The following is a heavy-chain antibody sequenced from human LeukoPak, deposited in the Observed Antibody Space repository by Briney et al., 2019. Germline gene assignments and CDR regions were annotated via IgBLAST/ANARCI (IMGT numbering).Heavy chain of an antibody. CDR2: ISGTDGRT. CDR3: AKKYGRGTTSGPATSMDV. D-gene: IGHD3-10*02. Sequence: GGSLRLSCAASGFSFSSYAMNWVRQAPGKGLEWVSGISGTDGRTYYADSVKGRFTISRDNSKNTLYLQMNSLRAGDTAVYYCAKKYGRGTTSGPATSMDVWGQGTTVTVSS. V-gene: IGHV3-23*01. J-gene: IGHJ6*02. CDR1: GFSFSSYA.